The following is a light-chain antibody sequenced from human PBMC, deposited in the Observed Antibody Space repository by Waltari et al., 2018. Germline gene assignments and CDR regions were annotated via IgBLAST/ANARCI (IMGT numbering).Light chain of an antibody. Sequence: EIVLTQSPATLSLSPGESATLSCRARPRVSSYLAWYQQKPGQAPRLLIYDASNRATGIPARFSGSGSGTDFTLTISSLEPEDFAVYYCQQRSNWLTFGGGTKVEIK. CDR3: QQRSNWLT. V-gene: IGKV3-11*01. J-gene: IGKJ4*01. CDR2: DAS. CDR1: PRVSSY.